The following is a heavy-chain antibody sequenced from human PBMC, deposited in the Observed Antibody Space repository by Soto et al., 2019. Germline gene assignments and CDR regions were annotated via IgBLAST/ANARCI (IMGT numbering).Heavy chain of an antibody. V-gene: IGHV1-46*01. J-gene: IGHJ4*02. Sequence: QVQLVQSGAEVKRPGASVKVSCKASGDTFAAYYVHWVRQAPGQGLEWMGLINPRSGSATYAQKFQGRVTMTSDTSTSAIDMEVTSLRFEDTAVYYCASIPYNTAHRGDDDYWGQGTPVTVTS. D-gene: IGHD2-21*01. CDR1: GDTFAAYY. CDR3: ASIPYNTAHRGDDDY. CDR2: INPRSGSA.